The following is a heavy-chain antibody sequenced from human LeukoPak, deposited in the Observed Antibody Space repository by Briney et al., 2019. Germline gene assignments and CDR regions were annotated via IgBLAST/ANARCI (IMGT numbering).Heavy chain of an antibody. Sequence: SVKVSCKASGYTFKAYSFTWVRQAPGQGLEWMGRNSAYNGDTNYAQKFQGRVALTADTLTRTGAMELTSLRSDDTAVYYCAFRGVIPNYFEYWGQGSLVTVSS. V-gene: IGHV1-18*01. CDR2: NSAYNGDT. J-gene: IGHJ4*02. CDR1: GYTFKAYS. CDR3: AFRGVIPNYFEY. D-gene: IGHD3-10*01.